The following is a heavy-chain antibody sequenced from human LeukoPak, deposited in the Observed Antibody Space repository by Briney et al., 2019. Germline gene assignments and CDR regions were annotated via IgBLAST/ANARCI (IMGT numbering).Heavy chain of an antibody. J-gene: IGHJ6*04. V-gene: IGHV3-15*01. CDR1: GFNFRSAW. Sequence: GGSLRLSCTASGFNFRSAWMSWARQAPGKGLEWIGRVRSKSDAGTMDYAAHVEGRFTISRDDSKNMVYLDMNSLKTEDTAVYYCGGRRVWGNGTVVTVSS. CDR2: VRSKSDAGTM. CDR3: GGRRV. D-gene: IGHD3-16*01.